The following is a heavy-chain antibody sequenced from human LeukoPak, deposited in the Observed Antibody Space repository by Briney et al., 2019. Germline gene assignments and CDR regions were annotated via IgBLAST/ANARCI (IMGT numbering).Heavy chain of an antibody. D-gene: IGHD4-17*01. CDR2: IKHDGSGK. CDR1: GFTFSSFS. Sequence: GGSLRLSCAAPGFTFSSFSMTWVRQAPGKGLEWVANIKHDGSGKYYVDSVKGRFTISRDNAKNSLYLQMNSLRAEDTAVYYCARLLTTVTTNWFDPWGQGTLVTVSS. J-gene: IGHJ5*02. V-gene: IGHV3-7*01. CDR3: ARLLTTVTTNWFDP.